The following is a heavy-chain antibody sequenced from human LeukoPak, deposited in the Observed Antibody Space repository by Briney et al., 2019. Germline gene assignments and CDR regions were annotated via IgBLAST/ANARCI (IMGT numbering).Heavy chain of an antibody. CDR3: ARDPYSYYHISGSFYYYYYMDV. D-gene: IGHD5-18*01. CDR2: IHYSGST. CDR1: GGSISSSSYY. Sequence: TSETLSLTCTVSGGSISSSSYYWGWIRQPPGKGLEWIGSIHYSGSTYYNPSPKSRVTISVDTSKNQFSLRLSSVTAADSAVYYCARDPYSYYHISGSFYYYYYMDVWGKGTTVTVSS. J-gene: IGHJ6*03. V-gene: IGHV4-39*07.